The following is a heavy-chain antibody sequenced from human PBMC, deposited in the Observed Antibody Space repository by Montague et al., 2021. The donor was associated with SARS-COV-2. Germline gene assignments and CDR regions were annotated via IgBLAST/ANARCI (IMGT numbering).Heavy chain of an antibody. CDR2: IYWNDDK. V-gene: IGHV2-5*01. CDR1: GFSLSTSGVG. D-gene: IGHD5-18*01. Sequence: PALVKPTQTLTLTCTFSGFSLSTSGVGVGWIRQPPGKALEWLALIYWNDDKRYSPPLKSRLTITKDTSKNQVVLTMTNMDPVDTATYYCARTTDCGYSYCRYTDACGIWGQGKMVTVSS. CDR3: ARTTDCGYSYCRYTDACGI. J-gene: IGHJ3*02.